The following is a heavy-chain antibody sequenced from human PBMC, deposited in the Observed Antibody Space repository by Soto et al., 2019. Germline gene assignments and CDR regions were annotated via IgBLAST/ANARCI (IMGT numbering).Heavy chain of an antibody. CDR1: GFTFSNAW. CDR2: IKSKTDGGTT. Sequence: GGSLRLACAASGFTFSNAWMNWVRQAPGKGLEWVGRIKSKTDGGTTDYAAPVKGRFTISRDESKTTRSLQMNSLKTEDTAVYYCTTEGPSSGSFLYYYGMDVWGQETRVTVSS. V-gene: IGHV3-15*07. CDR3: TTEGPSSGSFLYYYGMDV. D-gene: IGHD1-26*01. J-gene: IGHJ6*02.